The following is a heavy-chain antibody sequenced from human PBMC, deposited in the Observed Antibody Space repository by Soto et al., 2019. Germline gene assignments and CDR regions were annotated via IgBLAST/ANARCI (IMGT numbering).Heavy chain of an antibody. D-gene: IGHD3-22*01. J-gene: IGHJ5*02. CDR3: ARGRNYNFDSSYNWFDP. CDR2: IYYSGST. CDR1: GASISSGAFF. Sequence: QVQLQESGPGLVKPSQTLSLTCTVSGASISSGAFFWSWLRQHPEKGLEWIGYIYYSGSTYYNPSLKSRLSISLDTSKNHFSLKLSSVTAADTAVYYCARGRNYNFDSSYNWFDPWGQGTLVTVSS. V-gene: IGHV4-31*03.